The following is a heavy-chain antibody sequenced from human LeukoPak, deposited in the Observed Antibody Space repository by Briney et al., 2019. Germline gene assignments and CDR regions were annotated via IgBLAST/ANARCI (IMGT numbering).Heavy chain of an antibody. Sequence: GGSLRLSCAASGFTFSSYEMNWVRQAPGKGLEWVSYISSSGSTINYADSVKGRFTISRDNAKNSLYLQMNSLRAEDTAVYYCARELELFAFDIWGQGTMVTVSS. J-gene: IGHJ3*02. D-gene: IGHD1-7*01. CDR2: ISSSGSTI. CDR1: GFTFSSYE. CDR3: ARELELFAFDI. V-gene: IGHV3-48*03.